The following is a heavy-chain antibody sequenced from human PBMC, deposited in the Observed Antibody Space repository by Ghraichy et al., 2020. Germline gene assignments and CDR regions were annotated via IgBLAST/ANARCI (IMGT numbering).Heavy chain of an antibody. D-gene: IGHD3-22*01. CDR3: ARGYYDSAGYSNTFDI. V-gene: IGHV4-59*01. CDR1: GDTNRSSY. CDR2: AYHSGNT. Sequence: SQTLSLTCTVSGDTNRSSYWSWIRQPPGKGLEWIGYAYHSGNTNYNPSLKSRVTMSVDTSKNQLSLKLSSVTAADTAVYYCARGYYDSAGYSNTFDIWGQGTMVTVSS. J-gene: IGHJ3*02.